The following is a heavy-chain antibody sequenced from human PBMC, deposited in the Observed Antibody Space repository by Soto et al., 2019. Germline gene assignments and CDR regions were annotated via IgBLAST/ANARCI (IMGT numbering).Heavy chain of an antibody. CDR3: VKASGGLDWFDP. V-gene: IGHV3-23*01. CDR2: ISGSGGST. J-gene: IGHJ5*02. Sequence: EVQLLESGGGLVQPGGSLRLSCAASGFTFSSYAMSWVRQAPGKGLEWVSAISGSGGSTYYADSVKGRFTISRDNSKNTLYLQMNSLRAEDTAVYYCVKASGGLDWFDPWGQGTLVTVSS. D-gene: IGHD2-8*02. CDR1: GFTFSSYA.